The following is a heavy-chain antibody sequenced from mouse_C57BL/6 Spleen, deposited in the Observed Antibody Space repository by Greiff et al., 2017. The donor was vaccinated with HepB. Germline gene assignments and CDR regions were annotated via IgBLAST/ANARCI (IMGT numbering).Heavy chain of an antibody. D-gene: IGHD2-5*01. CDR2: IYPESGNT. Sequence: QVQLKESGAELVRPGASVKLSCKASGYTFTDYYINWVKQRPGQGLEWIARIYPESGNTYSNEKFKGKATLTAEKSSSTAYMQLSSLTSEDSAVYFCARERYSTVYAMDYWGQGTSVTVSS. J-gene: IGHJ4*01. CDR3: ARERYSTVYAMDY. V-gene: IGHV1-76*01. CDR1: GYTFTDYY.